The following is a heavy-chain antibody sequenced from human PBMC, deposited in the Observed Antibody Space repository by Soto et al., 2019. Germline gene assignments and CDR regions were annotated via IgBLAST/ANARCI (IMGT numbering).Heavy chain of an antibody. CDR3: ARGGVLMVYAIPKYYYGMDV. D-gene: IGHD2-8*01. CDR1: GGSISSYY. CDR2: IYYSGST. V-gene: IGHV4-59*01. J-gene: IGHJ6*02. Sequence: SETLSLTCTVSGGSISSYYWSWIRQPPGKGLEWIGYIYYSGSTNYNPSLKSRVTISVDTSKNQFSLKLSSVTAADTAVYYCARGGVLMVYAIPKYYYGMDVWGQGTTVTVSS.